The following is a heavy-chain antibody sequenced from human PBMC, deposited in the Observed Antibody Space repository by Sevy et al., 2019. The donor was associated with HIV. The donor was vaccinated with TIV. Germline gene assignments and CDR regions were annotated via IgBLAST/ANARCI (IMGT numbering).Heavy chain of an antibody. J-gene: IGHJ4*02. CDR1: GFTLSSYG. CDR3: ARDLPPSATVVPHFDY. Sequence: GGSLRLSCAASGFTLSSYGMHWVRQAPGKGLEWVAVIRYDRSNKYYADSVKGRFTISRDNSKNPLYLQMNSLRAEDTAVYYCARDLPPSATVVPHFDYWGQGTLVTVSS. V-gene: IGHV3-33*01. D-gene: IGHD2-21*01. CDR2: IRYDRSNK.